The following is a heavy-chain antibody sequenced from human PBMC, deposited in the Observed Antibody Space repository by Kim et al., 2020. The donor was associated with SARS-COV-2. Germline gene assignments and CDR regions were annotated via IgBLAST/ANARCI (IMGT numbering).Heavy chain of an antibody. D-gene: IGHD5-12*01. V-gene: IGHV3-30*18. CDR3: AKDVGGYSGYGVLDY. Sequence: GGSLRLSCAASGFTFSSYGMHWVRQAPGKGLEWVAVISYDGSNKYYADSVKGRFTISRDNSKNTLYLQMNSLRAEDTAVYYCAKDVGGYSGYGVLDYWGQGTLVTVSS. CDR2: ISYDGSNK. CDR1: GFTFSSYG. J-gene: IGHJ4*02.